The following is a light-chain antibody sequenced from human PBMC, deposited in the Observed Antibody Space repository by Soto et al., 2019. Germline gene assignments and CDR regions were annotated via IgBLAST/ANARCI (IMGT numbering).Light chain of an antibody. V-gene: IGKV3-20*01. CDR2: GAS. Sequence: EIVLTQSPGTLSLSPGERATLSCRASQSVSSSYLAWYQQKPGQAPRLLIYGASSRATGIPDRFSGSGSGTDFTHTISRLEPEDFAVYYCQQYGGSPLTFGGGTKVEIK. J-gene: IGKJ4*01. CDR3: QQYGGSPLT. CDR1: QSVSSSY.